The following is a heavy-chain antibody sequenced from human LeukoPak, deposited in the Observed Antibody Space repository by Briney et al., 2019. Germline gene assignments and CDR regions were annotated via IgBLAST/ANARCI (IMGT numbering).Heavy chain of an antibody. D-gene: IGHD6-19*01. Sequence: PGGSLRLSCAASGFTFSSYGMSWVRQAPGKGLEWVSGISGSGLSAYYTDSVKGRFTISRDNSKNTLYLQMNSLRAEDTAIYYCAKDVAVAAGVDAFDIWGQGTMVTVSS. V-gene: IGHV3-23*01. CDR3: AKDVAVAAGVDAFDI. J-gene: IGHJ3*02. CDR2: ISGSGLSA. CDR1: GFTFSSYG.